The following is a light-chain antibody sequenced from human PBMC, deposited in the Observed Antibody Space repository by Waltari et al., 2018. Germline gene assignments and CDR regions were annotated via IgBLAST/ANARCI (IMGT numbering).Light chain of an antibody. Sequence: QSALTQPRSVSGSPGQSVTISCTGTSSDVGGYTFASWYQHHPGKAPKFMIYDVSKRPSGVPDRFSGSKSGNTASLTISGLQAEDEAEYYCCSYAGDYTYVFGTGTKVTVL. V-gene: IGLV2-11*01. J-gene: IGLJ1*01. CDR2: DVS. CDR1: SSDVGGYTF. CDR3: CSYAGDYTYV.